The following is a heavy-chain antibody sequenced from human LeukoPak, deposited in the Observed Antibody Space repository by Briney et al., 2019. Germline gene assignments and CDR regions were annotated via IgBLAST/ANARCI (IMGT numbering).Heavy chain of an antibody. D-gene: IGHD3-3*01. CDR2: INPNSGGT. J-gene: IGHJ5*02. CDR1: GYTFTGYY. Sequence: ASVKVSCKASGYTFTGYYMHWVRQAPRQRLEWMGWINPNSGGTNYAQKFQGRVTMTRDTSISTAYMELSRLRSDDTAVYYCAREGITIFGVAAEDLNRPPWGQGILVTVSS. V-gene: IGHV1-2*02. CDR3: AREGITIFGVAAEDLNRPP.